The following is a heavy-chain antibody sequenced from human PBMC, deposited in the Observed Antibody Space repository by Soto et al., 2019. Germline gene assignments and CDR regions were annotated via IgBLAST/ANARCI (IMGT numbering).Heavy chain of an antibody. D-gene: IGHD3-22*01. V-gene: IGHV3-30*18. Sequence: GGSLRLSCAASGFTFSSYGMHWVRQAPGKGLEWVAVISYDGSNKYYADSVKGRFTISRDNSKNTLYLQMNSLRAEDTAVYYCAKEEFTMIVVVTPGAFDIWGLGTMVTVSS. CDR2: ISYDGSNK. CDR1: GFTFSSYG. CDR3: AKEEFTMIVVVTPGAFDI. J-gene: IGHJ3*02.